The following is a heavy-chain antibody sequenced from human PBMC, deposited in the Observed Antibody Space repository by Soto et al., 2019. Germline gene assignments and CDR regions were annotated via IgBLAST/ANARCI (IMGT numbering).Heavy chain of an antibody. CDR3: ANGAYYYYYYGMDV. CDR1: GGSISSSSYY. V-gene: IGHV4-39*01. Sequence: HSETLSLSCAVSGGSISSSSYYGGWIRQPPGKGLEWIGSIYYSGSTYYNPSLKSRVTISVDTSKNQFSLKLSSVTAADTAVYYCANGAYYYYYYGMDVWGQGTTVTLSS. CDR2: IYYSGST. J-gene: IGHJ6*02. D-gene: IGHD3-10*01.